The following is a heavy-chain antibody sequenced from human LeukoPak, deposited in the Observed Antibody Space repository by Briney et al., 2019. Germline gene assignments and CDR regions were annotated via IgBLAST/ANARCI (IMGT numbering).Heavy chain of an antibody. D-gene: IGHD6-13*01. V-gene: IGHV1-69*13. CDR3: ARAAAAAVTSWFDP. J-gene: IGHJ5*02. Sequence: SVKVSCKASGGTFSSYAISWVRQAPGQGLEWMGGIIPIFGTANCAQKFQGRVTITADESTSTAYMELSSLRSEDTAVYYCARAAAAAVTSWFDPWGQGTLVTVSS. CDR1: GGTFSSYA. CDR2: IIPIFGTA.